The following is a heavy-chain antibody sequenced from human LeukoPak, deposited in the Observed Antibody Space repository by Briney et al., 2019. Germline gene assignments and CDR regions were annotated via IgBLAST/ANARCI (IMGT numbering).Heavy chain of an antibody. V-gene: IGHV4-59*01. CDR3: ARADYYDSSALGYYFDY. CDR2: IYYSGST. J-gene: IGHJ4*02. Sequence: NPSETLSLTCTVACGSISSYYWSWIRQPPGKGLEWIGYIYYSGSTNYNPSHRSRVTISVETSKHQFSLKLSSVTAADTGVYYCARADYYDSSALGYYFDYWGQGTLVTVSS. D-gene: IGHD3-22*01. CDR1: CGSISSYY.